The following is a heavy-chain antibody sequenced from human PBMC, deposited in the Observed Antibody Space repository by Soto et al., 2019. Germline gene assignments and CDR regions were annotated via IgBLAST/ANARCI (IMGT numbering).Heavy chain of an antibody. CDR3: TAHYDSSGSNPVNY. CDR1: GFTFSGSA. J-gene: IGHJ4*02. CDR2: IRSKANSYAT. V-gene: IGHV3-73*01. Sequence: RLSCAASGFTFSGSAMHWVRQASGKGLEWVGRIRSKANSYATAYAASVKGRFTISRDDSKNTAYLQMNSLKTEDTAVYYCTAHYDSSGSNPVNYWGQGTLVTVSS. D-gene: IGHD3-22*01.